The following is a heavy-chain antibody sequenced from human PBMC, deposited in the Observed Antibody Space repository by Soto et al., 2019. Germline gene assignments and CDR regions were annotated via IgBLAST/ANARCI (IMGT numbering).Heavy chain of an antibody. Sequence: EVQLVESGGGLVQPGGSLRLSCAASGFTFSHYWMHWVRQTPGKGLVWISRINSDGSTTSSVDSVRGRFSMSRDNAKNSLYLQMNSLRADDTAVYFCARDIGGVTASDAFDVWGHGTMVTVSS. CDR3: ARDIGGVTASDAFDV. CDR1: GFTFSHYW. D-gene: IGHD2-21*02. CDR2: INSDGSTT. V-gene: IGHV3-74*01. J-gene: IGHJ3*01.